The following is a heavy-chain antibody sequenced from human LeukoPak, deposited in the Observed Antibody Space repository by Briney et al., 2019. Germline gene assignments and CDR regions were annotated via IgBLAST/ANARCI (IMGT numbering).Heavy chain of an antibody. V-gene: IGHV5-51*01. CDR1: GYSFTTYW. Sequence: GESLKISCKGSGYSFTTYWIGWVRQMPGKGLEWMGIIYPGDSDTTYSPSFQGQVTISADNSISTAYLQWSSLEASDTAMYYCARHAPNSRVAFDIWGQGTMISVSS. J-gene: IGHJ3*02. CDR2: IYPGDSDT. CDR3: ARHAPNSRVAFDI. D-gene: IGHD4/OR15-4a*01.